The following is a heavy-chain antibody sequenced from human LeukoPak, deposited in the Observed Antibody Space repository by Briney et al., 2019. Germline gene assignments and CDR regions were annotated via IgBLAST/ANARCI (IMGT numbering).Heavy chain of an antibody. D-gene: IGHD3-22*01. CDR2: IYYSGST. CDR1: GGSISSYY. Sequence: PSETLSLTCTVSGGSISSYYWSWIRQPPGKGLEWIGYIYYSGSTNYNPSLKSRVTISVDTSKNQFSLKLSSVTAADTAVYYCARGYYYGSSGYYIDYWGQGTLVAVSS. V-gene: IGHV4-59*01. J-gene: IGHJ4*02. CDR3: ARGYYYGSSGYYIDY.